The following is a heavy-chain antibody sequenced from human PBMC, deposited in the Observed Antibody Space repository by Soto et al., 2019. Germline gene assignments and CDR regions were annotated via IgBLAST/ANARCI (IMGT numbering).Heavy chain of an antibody. V-gene: IGHV3-48*02. Sequence: PGGSLRLSCAASGFTFSDYSMNWVRQAPGKGLEWVSYISSSSSTIYYADSVKGRFTVSRDNAENSLYLQMNSLRDEDTAVYYCARDAPRVSGFDYWGKGTLVTVSS. CDR1: GFTFSDYS. CDR2: ISSSSSTI. D-gene: IGHD1-26*01. CDR3: ARDAPRVSGFDY. J-gene: IGHJ4*02.